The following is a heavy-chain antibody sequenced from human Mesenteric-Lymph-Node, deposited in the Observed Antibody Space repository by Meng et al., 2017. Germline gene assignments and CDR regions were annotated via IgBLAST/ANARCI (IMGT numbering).Heavy chain of an antibody. CDR1: GFSFSSYA. Sequence: EVQVLESGGGLVQPGGSLRLSCAASGFSFSSYAMIWVRQAPGKGLEWVSAISGGGVTTYYADSVKGRFTITRDNPKNTLYLQMNSLRAEDTAVYYCAKEMGAVGTPYFDYWGQGTLVTVSS. CDR3: AKEMGAVGTPYFDY. D-gene: IGHD6-13*01. V-gene: IGHV3-23*01. J-gene: IGHJ4*02. CDR2: ISGGGVTT.